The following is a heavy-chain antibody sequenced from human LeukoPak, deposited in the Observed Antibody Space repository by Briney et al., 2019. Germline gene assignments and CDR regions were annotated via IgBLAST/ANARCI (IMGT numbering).Heavy chain of an antibody. CDR1: GFTFSTYW. Sequence: GGSLRLSCAASGFTFSTYWMSWVRQAPGKGLEWVANIKQDGNEKYYVDSVKGRFTISRDNAKNSLYLQMNSLRAEDTAVYYCARDRVMITFGGVNDAFDIWGQGTMVTVSS. V-gene: IGHV3-7*01. CDR3: ARDRVMITFGGVNDAFDI. CDR2: IKQDGNEK. D-gene: IGHD3-16*01. J-gene: IGHJ3*02.